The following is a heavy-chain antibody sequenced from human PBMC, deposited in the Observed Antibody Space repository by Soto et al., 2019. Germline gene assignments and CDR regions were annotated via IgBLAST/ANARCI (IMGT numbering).Heavy chain of an antibody. J-gene: IGHJ3*02. CDR2: IYPGDSDT. V-gene: IGHV5-51*01. CDR3: ARPPSSGWYGDAFDI. Sequence: GESLKISCKGSGYSFTSYWIGWVRQMPGKGLEWMGIIYPGDSDTRYSPSFQGQVTISADKSISTAYLQWSSLKASDTAMYYCARPPSSGWYGDAFDIWGQGTMVTVSS. CDR1: GYSFTSYW. D-gene: IGHD6-19*01.